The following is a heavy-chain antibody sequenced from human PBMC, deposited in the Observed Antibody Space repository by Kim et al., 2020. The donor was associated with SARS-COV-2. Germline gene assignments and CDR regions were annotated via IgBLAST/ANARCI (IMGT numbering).Heavy chain of an antibody. CDR2: INHSGST. J-gene: IGHJ5*02. CDR3: ARKRVYSRGFDP. Sequence: SETLSLTCAVYGGSFSGYYWSWIRQPPGKGLEWIGEINHSGSTNYNPSLKSRVTISVDTSKNQFSLKLSSVTAADTAVYYCARKRVYSRGFDPWGQGTLVTVSS. CDR1: GGSFSGYY. D-gene: IGHD6-13*01. V-gene: IGHV4-34*01.